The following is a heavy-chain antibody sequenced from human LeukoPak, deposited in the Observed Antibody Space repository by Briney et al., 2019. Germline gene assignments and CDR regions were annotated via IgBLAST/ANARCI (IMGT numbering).Heavy chain of an antibody. CDR3: AKARAFDILTGYYSYFDY. J-gene: IGHJ4*02. Sequence: GGSLRLSCAASGFTFSSYAMSWVRQAPGKGLEWVSAISGSGGSTCYADSVKGRFTISRDNSKNTLYLQMNSLRAEDTAVYYCAKARAFDILTGYYSYFDYWGQGTLVTVSS. CDR1: GFTFSSYA. V-gene: IGHV3-23*01. D-gene: IGHD3-9*01. CDR2: ISGSGGST.